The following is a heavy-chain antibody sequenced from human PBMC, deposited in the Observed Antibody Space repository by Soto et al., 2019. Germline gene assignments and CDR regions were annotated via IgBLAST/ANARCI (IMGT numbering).Heavy chain of an antibody. Sequence: SVKVSFKASGGTFSSYAISWVRQAPGQGLEWMGGIIPIFGTANYAQKFQGRVTIAADKSTSTAYMELSSLRSEDTAVYYCAASKTLRYCSGGSCPYPGSFDYWGQGTLVTVSS. J-gene: IGHJ4*02. D-gene: IGHD2-15*01. V-gene: IGHV1-69*06. CDR1: GGTFSSYA. CDR3: AASKTLRYCSGGSCPYPGSFDY. CDR2: IIPIFGTA.